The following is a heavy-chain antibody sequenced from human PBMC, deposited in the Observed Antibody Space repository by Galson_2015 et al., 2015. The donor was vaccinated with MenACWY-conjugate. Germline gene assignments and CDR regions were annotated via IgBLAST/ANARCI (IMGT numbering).Heavy chain of an antibody. J-gene: IGHJ4*02. D-gene: IGHD3-3*01. CDR1: GYTFTSYG. Sequence: SVKVSCKASGYTFTSYGISWVRQAPGQGLEWMGWISAYNGNTNYAQKLQGRVTMTTDTSTSTAYMELRSLRSDDTAVYYCARDSVFGVVIRPAIDYWGQGTLVTASS. CDR3: ARDSVFGVVIRPAIDY. CDR2: ISAYNGNT. V-gene: IGHV1-18*04.